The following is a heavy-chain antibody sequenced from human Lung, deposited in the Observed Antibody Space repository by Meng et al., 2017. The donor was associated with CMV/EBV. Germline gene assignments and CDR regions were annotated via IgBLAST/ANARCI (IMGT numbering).Heavy chain of an antibody. Sequence: GESXKISCAASGFTVTRNWMTWVRQAPGKGLEWVANINEDGTDKNYLDSVKGRFTISRDNVKKSVYLQMNTLRGEDTAVYNCARPIEGIRETLDYWGQGTLVTVSS. V-gene: IGHV3-7*01. CDR1: GFTVTRNW. CDR3: ARPIEGIRETLDY. CDR2: INEDGTDK. J-gene: IGHJ4*02. D-gene: IGHD3-10*01.